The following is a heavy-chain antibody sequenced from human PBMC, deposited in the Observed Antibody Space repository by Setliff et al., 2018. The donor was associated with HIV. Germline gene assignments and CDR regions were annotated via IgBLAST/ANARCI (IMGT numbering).Heavy chain of an antibody. CDR3: ARDRGAARPVYMDV. J-gene: IGHJ6*03. CDR2: INPNNGNT. CDR1: AHTFTGYY. D-gene: IGHD6-6*01. V-gene: IGHV1-18*04. Sequence: ASVKVSCKASAHTFTGYYVHWVRQALGQGLEWMGWINPNNGNTNYAQKLEGRVTMTIDTSTSTAYMELRSLRSDDTAVYYCARDRGAARPVYMDVWGKGTTVTVSS.